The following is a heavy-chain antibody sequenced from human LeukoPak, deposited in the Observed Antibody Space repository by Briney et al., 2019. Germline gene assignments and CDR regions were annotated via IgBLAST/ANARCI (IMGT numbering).Heavy chain of an antibody. Sequence: SVKVSCKASGGTFSSYAISWVRQAPGQGLEWMGRIIPIFGTANYAQKFQGRVTITTDESTSTAYMELSSLRSEDTAVYYCARGTFDCSGGSCYHAGDDYYYMDVWGKGTTVTVSS. CDR1: GGTFSSYA. D-gene: IGHD2-15*01. J-gene: IGHJ6*03. CDR2: IIPIFGTA. V-gene: IGHV1-69*05. CDR3: ARGTFDCSGGSCYHAGDDYYYMDV.